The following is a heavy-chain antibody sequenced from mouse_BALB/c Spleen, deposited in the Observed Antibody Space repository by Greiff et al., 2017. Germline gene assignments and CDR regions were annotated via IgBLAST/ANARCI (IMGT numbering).Heavy chain of an antibody. D-gene: IGHD2-3*01. J-gene: IGHJ4*01. V-gene: IGHV5-9-4*01. Sequence: EVNVVESGGGLVKPGGSLKLSCAASGFTFSSYAMSWVRQSPEKRLEWVAEISSGGSYTYYPDTVTGRFTISRDNAKNTLYLEMSSLRSEDTAMYYCAREGLLRAMDYWGQGTSVTVSS. CDR2: ISSGGSYT. CDR3: AREGLLRAMDY. CDR1: GFTFSSYA.